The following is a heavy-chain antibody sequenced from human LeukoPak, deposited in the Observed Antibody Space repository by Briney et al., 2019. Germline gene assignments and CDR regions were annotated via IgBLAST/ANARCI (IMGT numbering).Heavy chain of an antibody. Sequence: GGSLRLSCVASGFTFTNAWMSWVRQAPGKGLEWVSSISSSSSYIYYADSVKGRFTISRDNAKNSLYLQMNSLRAEDTAVYYCARGRIAARTYDAFDIWGQGTMVTVSS. CDR3: ARGRIAARTYDAFDI. CDR1: GFTFTNAW. CDR2: ISSSSSYI. V-gene: IGHV3-21*01. J-gene: IGHJ3*02. D-gene: IGHD6-6*01.